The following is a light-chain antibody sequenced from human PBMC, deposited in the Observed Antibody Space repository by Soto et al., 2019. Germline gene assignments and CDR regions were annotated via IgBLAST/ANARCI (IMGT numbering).Light chain of an antibody. CDR3: LQDFHYPYT. CDR2: AAS. CDR1: QGIRND. Sequence: AIQMTQSPSSLSASVGDRVTITCRASQGIRNDLGWFQQKPGKAPRLLIYAASTLQSGVPSRFSGSGSGTDFTLTISSLQPEDFATYYCLQDFHYPYTFGQGTKLEIK. V-gene: IGKV1-6*01. J-gene: IGKJ2*01.